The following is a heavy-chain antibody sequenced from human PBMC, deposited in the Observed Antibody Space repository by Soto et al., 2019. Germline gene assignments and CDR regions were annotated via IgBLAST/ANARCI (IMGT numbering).Heavy chain of an antibody. D-gene: IGHD3-16*01. CDR2: IYYSGST. CDR3: ARGPYYDLILNYYYMDV. V-gene: IGHV4-59*08. J-gene: IGHJ6*03. Sequence: QVQLQESGPGLVKPSETLSLSCNVSGGSISGHYWSWVRQTPGKGLEWIGSIYYSGSTNYNPSLKSRVTISVDTSKNHFSLRLTSVTAADTAVYYCARGPYYDLILNYYYMDVWGKGTTVTVSS. CDR1: GGSISGHY.